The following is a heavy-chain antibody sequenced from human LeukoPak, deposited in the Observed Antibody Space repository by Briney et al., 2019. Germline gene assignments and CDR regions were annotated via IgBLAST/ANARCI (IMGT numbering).Heavy chain of an antibody. CDR1: GYTFTRYY. CDR2: INPNSGGT. Sequence: ASVKVSCKASGYTFTRYYMHWVRQAPGQGLEWMGWINPNSGGTNYAQKFQGRVTMTRDTSISTAYMELSRLRSDDTAVYYCARVNHSGSYGRRFDYWGQGTLVTVSS. J-gene: IGHJ4*02. CDR3: ARVNHSGSYGRRFDY. D-gene: IGHD1-26*01. V-gene: IGHV1-2*02.